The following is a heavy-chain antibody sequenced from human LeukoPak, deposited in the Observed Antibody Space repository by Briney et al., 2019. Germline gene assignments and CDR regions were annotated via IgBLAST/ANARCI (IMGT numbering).Heavy chain of an antibody. D-gene: IGHD3-10*01. J-gene: IGHJ4*02. CDR1: GFTFTGYY. V-gene: IGHV1-2*02. CDR2: INPSSGGT. Sequence: ASVKVSCKTSGFTFTGYYIHWVRQAPGQRPEWMGWINPSSGGTDYGQRFKGRVTMTRDISKNTAYMELTGLTSGDTAIYYCARGESALWFGEVNPWGQGTLVVVSS. CDR3: ARGESALWFGEVNP.